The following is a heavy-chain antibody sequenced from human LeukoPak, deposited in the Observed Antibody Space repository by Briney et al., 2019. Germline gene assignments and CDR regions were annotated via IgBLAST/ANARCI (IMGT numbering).Heavy chain of an antibody. Sequence: GGSLRLSCAASGFSFSTYVMSWVRQAPGKGLAWVSDISGSGGNTHYADSVKGRFTISRDNSKNTLYLQMNSLRAEDTAVYYCAREDHSNYEFWGQGTLVTVSS. J-gene: IGHJ4*02. V-gene: IGHV3-23*01. D-gene: IGHD4-11*01. CDR3: AREDHSNYEF. CDR1: GFSFSTYV. CDR2: ISGSGGNT.